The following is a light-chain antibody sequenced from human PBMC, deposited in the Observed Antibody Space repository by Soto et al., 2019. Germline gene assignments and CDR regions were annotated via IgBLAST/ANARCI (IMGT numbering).Light chain of an antibody. J-gene: IGKJ1*01. CDR2: GAS. V-gene: IGKV3-15*01. CDR3: QQYNDWPRT. Sequence: EVVMTQSPGTLSVSPGERASLSCRASQSVSGNLAWYQQTPGQAPRLLIHGASTEATGIPARFSGSGSGTEFTLTISSLQSEDFAFYYCQQYNDWPRTFGQGTKVEIK. CDR1: QSVSGN.